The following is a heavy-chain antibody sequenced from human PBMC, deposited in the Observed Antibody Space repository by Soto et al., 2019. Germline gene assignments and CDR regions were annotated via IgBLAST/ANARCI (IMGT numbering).Heavy chain of an antibody. Sequence: SETLSLTCTVSGGSVSSGSYYWSWIRQPPGKGLEWIGEINHSGSTNYNPSLKSRVTISVDTSKNQFSLKASDTAMYYCARLADYNAGYYYYYYMDVWGKGTTVTVSS. D-gene: IGHD4-4*01. CDR1: GGSVSSGSYY. V-gene: IGHV4-61*01. J-gene: IGHJ6*03. CDR2: INHSGST. CDR3: ARLADYNAGYYYYYYMDV.